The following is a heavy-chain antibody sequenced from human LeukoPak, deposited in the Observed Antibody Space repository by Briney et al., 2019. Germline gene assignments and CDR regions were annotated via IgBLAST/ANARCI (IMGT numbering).Heavy chain of an antibody. CDR3: AKGTGDTAYYFDF. J-gene: IGHJ4*02. CDR2: FRVSGST. D-gene: IGHD7-27*01. V-gene: IGHV3-23*01. Sequence: SPFRVSGSTYYPASVTGRFTISRDNSENTLYLQMSGLRAEDTAIYYCAKGTGDTAYYFDFWGQGVLVTVSS.